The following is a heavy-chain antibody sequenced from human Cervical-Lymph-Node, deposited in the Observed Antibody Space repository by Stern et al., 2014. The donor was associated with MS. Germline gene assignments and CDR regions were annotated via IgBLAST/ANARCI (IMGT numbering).Heavy chain of an antibody. CDR3: ARGYSSSWYWFDS. CDR2: IYYSGST. V-gene: IGHV4-59*01. Sequence: QVQLQESGPGLVKPSETLSLTCTVSGGSISSYYWSWIRQPPGKGLEWIGYIYYSGSTNYNPSLKSRVTISVDTYKNQFSLKLSSVTAADTAVYFCARGYSSSWYWFDSWGQGTQVTVSP. CDR1: GGSISSYY. D-gene: IGHD6-13*01. J-gene: IGHJ5*01.